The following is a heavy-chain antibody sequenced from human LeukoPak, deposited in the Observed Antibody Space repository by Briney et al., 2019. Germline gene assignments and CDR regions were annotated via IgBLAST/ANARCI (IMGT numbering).Heavy chain of an antibody. Sequence: GGSLRLSCTASGFTFSDCDMNWFRQAPGKGLEWVSSISYRTSHIYYADSVKGRFTISRDNAKNSLYLQMDSLRAEDTAVYFCGRAFPPLRTAAAGDYWGQGALVTVSS. J-gene: IGHJ4*02. CDR2: ISYRTSHI. D-gene: IGHD6-13*01. CDR1: GFTFSDCD. V-gene: IGHV3-21*01. CDR3: GRAFPPLRTAAAGDY.